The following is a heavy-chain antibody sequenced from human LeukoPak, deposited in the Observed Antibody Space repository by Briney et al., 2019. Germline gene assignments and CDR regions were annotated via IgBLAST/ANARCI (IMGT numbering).Heavy chain of an antibody. D-gene: IGHD3-22*01. J-gene: IGHJ4*02. CDR1: GGSISSYY. CDR3: TGKYYYDPSGYYYADY. V-gene: IGHV4-59*04. Sequence: SETLSLTCTVSGGSISSYYWSWIRQSPGKGLEWIGSIYHSGRTYYNPSLKSRVTISLDTSNNQFSLKLSSVTAADTAVYYCTGKYYYDPSGYYYADYWGQGTLVTVSS. CDR2: IYHSGRT.